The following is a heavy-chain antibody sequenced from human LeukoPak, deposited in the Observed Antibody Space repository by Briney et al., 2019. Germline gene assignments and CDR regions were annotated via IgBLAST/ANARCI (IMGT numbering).Heavy chain of an antibody. D-gene: IGHD3-10*01. J-gene: IGHJ4*02. CDR2: ISGSGGST. V-gene: IGHV3-23*01. CDR1: GFTFSSYA. Sequence: PGGSLRLSCAASGFTFSSYAMSWVRQAPGKGLEWVSAISGSGGSTYYADSVKGRFTISRDNSKNTLYLQMNSLRAEDTAVYYCAKDLLLWFGELLFGLYFDYWGQGTLVTVSS. CDR3: AKDLLLWFGELLFGLYFDY.